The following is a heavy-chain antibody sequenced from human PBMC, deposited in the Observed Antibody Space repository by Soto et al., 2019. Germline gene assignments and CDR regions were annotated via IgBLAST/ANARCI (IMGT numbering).Heavy chain of an antibody. D-gene: IGHD3-16*01. V-gene: IGHV4-39*01. CDR3: ARLGLGAWRWDF. CDR1: GDSITSSSYL. J-gene: IGHJ4*02. Sequence: SETLSLACTVSGDSITSSSYLWAWIRQPPGRGLEWIGSFYYSGSPYYNPSLKSRVTISVDTSKNQFSLKLGSVTAADTAVYYCARLGLGAWRWDFWGQGNPGTVSS. CDR2: FYYSGSP.